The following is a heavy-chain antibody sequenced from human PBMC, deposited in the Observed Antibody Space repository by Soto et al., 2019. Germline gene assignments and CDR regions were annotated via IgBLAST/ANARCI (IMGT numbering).Heavy chain of an antibody. CDR1: GYSFTSLD. J-gene: IGHJ4*02. D-gene: IGHD1-26*01. V-gene: IGHV1-8*01. CDR2: MEPSTGRT. Sequence: QVQLVQSGAEVREPGASVKVSCKASGYSFTSLDINWVRQTAGQGLEWMGWMEPSTGRTGYAQKFQGRVTMTRDTSRTTAYMELTTLTSDDTAVYYCSRGVSAGVDYWGQGTLVIVSS. CDR3: SRGVSAGVDY.